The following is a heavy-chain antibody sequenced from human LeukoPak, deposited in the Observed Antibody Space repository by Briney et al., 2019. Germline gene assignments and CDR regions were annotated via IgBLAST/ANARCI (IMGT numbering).Heavy chain of an antibody. Sequence: KPSETLSLTCAVSGGSISSSTNYWGWIRQPPGKGLEWIGSIYYSGSTSYNPSLKSRVTISVDTSKNQFSLKLDLVTAADTAVYYCARNASDSGTSYFDYWGQGTLVTVSS. D-gene: IGHD1-26*01. V-gene: IGHV4-39*01. J-gene: IGHJ4*02. CDR2: IYYSGST. CDR1: GGSISSSTNY. CDR3: ARNASDSGTSYFDY.